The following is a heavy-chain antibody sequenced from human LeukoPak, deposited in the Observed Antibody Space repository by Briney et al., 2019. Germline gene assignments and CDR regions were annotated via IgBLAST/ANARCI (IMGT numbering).Heavy chain of an antibody. Sequence: PSQTLSVTCIVSGGSISSGDYYWSWIRQPPGKGLEWIGYIYYSGSTYYNPSLKSRVTISVDTSKNHFSLELSSVTAADTAVYYCARGDGDFSFDYWGQGTLVTVSS. CDR2: IYYSGST. D-gene: IGHD4-17*01. CDR1: GGSISSGDYY. J-gene: IGHJ4*02. V-gene: IGHV4-30-4*01. CDR3: ARGDGDFSFDY.